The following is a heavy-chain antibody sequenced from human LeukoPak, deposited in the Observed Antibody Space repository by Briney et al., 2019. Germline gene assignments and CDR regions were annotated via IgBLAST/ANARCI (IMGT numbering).Heavy chain of an antibody. J-gene: IGHJ4*02. Sequence: GGSLRLSCAASGFTFITYAMSWVRQAPGKGLEWVSAISGGGGKTYYTDSVKGRFTISRDNSKNMLYLRMNSLRAEDTVVYYCAKMGSGSFWSYFDYWGQGTLVTVSS. V-gene: IGHV3-23*01. CDR3: AKMGSGSFWSYFDY. D-gene: IGHD1-26*01. CDR2: ISGGGGKT. CDR1: GFTFITYA.